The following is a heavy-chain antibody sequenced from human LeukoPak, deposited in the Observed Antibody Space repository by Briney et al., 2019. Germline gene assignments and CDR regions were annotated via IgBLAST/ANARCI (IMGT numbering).Heavy chain of an antibody. CDR2: IRYDGSNK. D-gene: IGHD2-2*01. J-gene: IGHJ3*02. CDR1: GFTFSSYG. Sequence: GGSLRLSCAASGFTFSSYGMHWVRQAPGKGLEWVAFIRYDGSNKYYADSVKGRFTISRDNAKNSLYLQMNSLRAEDTAVYYCARYTIVVIPAAGIGAFDIWGQGTMVTVSS. CDR3: ARYTIVVIPAAGIGAFDI. V-gene: IGHV3-30*02.